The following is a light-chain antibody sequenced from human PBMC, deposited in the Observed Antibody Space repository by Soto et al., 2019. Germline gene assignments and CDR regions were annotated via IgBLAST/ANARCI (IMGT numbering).Light chain of an antibody. CDR3: SSYAFTNSSV. CDR1: SSHDGVYNY. Sequence: QTPPTPPPSSTCSPGQSLTISCTATSSHDGVYNYVSWYQQHPGKAPEHIIYDVSKRPSGDPDHLPSSNSGNTASLTVSGLQAEDEADYYCSSYAFTNSSVFGTGPKVTV. CDR2: DVS. V-gene: IGLV2-8*01. J-gene: IGLJ1*01.